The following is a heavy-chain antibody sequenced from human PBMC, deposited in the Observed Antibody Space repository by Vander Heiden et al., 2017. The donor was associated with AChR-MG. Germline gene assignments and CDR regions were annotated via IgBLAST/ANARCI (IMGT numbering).Heavy chain of an antibody. CDR2: ISHSRST. Sequence: QVQLQESGPGLVKPSGTLSLTCAVSGGSISSSNWCSWVRQPPGKGLEGSREISHSRSTHYNPSLKSRVTISVDKSKNQFSLKLSSVTAADTAVYYCARGIDPWYRSSWFDYWGQGTLVTVSS. J-gene: IGHJ4*02. CDR3: ARGIDPWYRSSWFDY. D-gene: IGHD6-13*01. CDR1: GGSISSSNW. V-gene: IGHV4-4*02.